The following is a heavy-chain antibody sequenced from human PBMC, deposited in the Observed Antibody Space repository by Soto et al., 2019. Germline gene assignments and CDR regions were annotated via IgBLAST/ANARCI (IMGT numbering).Heavy chain of an antibody. Sequence: QVQLVQSGAEVKRPGASVKVSCKASGYTFTTYYMHWGRQAPGQGLEWLGIINPNGGSTTYAQKFQGRVTMSRDTSTSTVCLELSSLRSEDTAVYYCARAGYCSGGTCFHGNCDYWGQGTLVTVSA. CDR2: INPNGGST. CDR1: GYTFTTYY. J-gene: IGHJ4*02. V-gene: IGHV1-46*01. D-gene: IGHD2-15*01. CDR3: ARAGYCSGGTCFHGNCDY.